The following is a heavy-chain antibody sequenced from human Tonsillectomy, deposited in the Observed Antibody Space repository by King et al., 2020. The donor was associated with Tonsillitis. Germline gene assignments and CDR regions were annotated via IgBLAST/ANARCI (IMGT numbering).Heavy chain of an antibody. V-gene: IGHV4-61*02. CDR3: ATEANGYADTFDI. CDR2: IYTSGSI. D-gene: IGHD5-12*01. J-gene: IGHJ3*02. CDR1: GASISGGRSY. Sequence: VQLQESDPGLVRPSQTLSLTCSVSGASISGGRSYWSWIRQPAGKGLEWIGRIYTSGSINYNPSLKSRVTMSVDSSKNQFSLKLTLVTAADTAVYYCATEANGYADTFDIWGHGTVVTVSS.